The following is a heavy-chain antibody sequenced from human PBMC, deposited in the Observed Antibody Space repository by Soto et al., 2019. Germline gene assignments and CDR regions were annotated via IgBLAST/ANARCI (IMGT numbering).Heavy chain of an antibody. CDR3: ERGGLYGDILTGYYIYYYYGMDV. Sequence: ASVKVSCKASGYTFTSYDINWVRQATGQGLEWMGWMNPNSGNTGYAQKFQGRVTMTRNTSISTAYMELSSLRSEDTAVYYCERGGLYGDILTGYYIYYYYGMDVWGQGTTVTVSS. J-gene: IGHJ6*02. CDR1: GYTFTSYD. D-gene: IGHD3-9*01. V-gene: IGHV1-8*01. CDR2: MNPNSGNT.